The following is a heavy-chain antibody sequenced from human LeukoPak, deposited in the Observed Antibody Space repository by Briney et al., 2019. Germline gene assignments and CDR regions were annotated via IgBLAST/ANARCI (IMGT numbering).Heavy chain of an antibody. D-gene: IGHD4-17*01. J-gene: IGHJ3*02. Sequence: GGSLRLSCAASGFTFSNYAMTWVRQAPGKGLECVSAISGSAGTTYHADSVKGRFTISRDNSKNTLYLQMNSLRAEDTAVYYCAKRPRSTVTTKGDAFDIWGQGTMVTVSS. CDR2: ISGSAGTT. V-gene: IGHV3-23*01. CDR1: GFTFSNYA. CDR3: AKRPRSTVTTKGDAFDI.